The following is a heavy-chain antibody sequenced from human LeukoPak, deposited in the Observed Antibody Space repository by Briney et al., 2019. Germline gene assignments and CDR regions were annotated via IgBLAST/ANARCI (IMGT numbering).Heavy chain of an antibody. CDR2: INNDGSST. CDR3: ASFNPISLSDY. J-gene: IGHJ4*02. Sequence: GGSLRLSCKGSGYAFSGDWMHWFRQAPGKGLVWVSRINNDGSSTGYADSVTGRFTISRDNAKNTLFLQMSSLRAEDTAVYYCASFNPISLSDYWGQGTLVTVSS. V-gene: IGHV3-74*01. D-gene: IGHD1-14*01. CDR1: GYAFSGDW.